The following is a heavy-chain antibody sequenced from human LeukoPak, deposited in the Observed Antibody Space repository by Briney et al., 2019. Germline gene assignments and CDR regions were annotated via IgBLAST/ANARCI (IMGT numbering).Heavy chain of an antibody. Sequence: GGSLRLSCAASGFTFSSYGMHWVRQAPGKGLEWVAVILYDGRSDYYADSVKGRFTISRDNSKNTLYLQMNSLRAEDTAVYCCAKDGDSSGYYYHFDYWGQGTLVTVSS. D-gene: IGHD3-22*01. CDR1: GFTFSSYG. CDR3: AKDGDSSGYYYHFDY. CDR2: ILYDGRSD. J-gene: IGHJ4*02. V-gene: IGHV3-30*18.